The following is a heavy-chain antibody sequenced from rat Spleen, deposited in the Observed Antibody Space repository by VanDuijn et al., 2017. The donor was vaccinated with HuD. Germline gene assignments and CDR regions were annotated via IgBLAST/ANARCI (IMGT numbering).Heavy chain of an antibody. Sequence: EVQLVESGGGLVQPGRSLKLSCVASGFTLSDYYMAWVRQAPTRGLEWVATISFDGTSSYYRDSVKGRFTISRDYAQNTLYLQMDSLRSEDTATYYCARRFDFDHWGQGVMVTVSS. J-gene: IGHJ2*01. CDR1: GFTLSDYY. D-gene: IGHD4-1*01. CDR3: ARRFDFDH. CDR2: ISFDGTSS. V-gene: IGHV5-29*01.